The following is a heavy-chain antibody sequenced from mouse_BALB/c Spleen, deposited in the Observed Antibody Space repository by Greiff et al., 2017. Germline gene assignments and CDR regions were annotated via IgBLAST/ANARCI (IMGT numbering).Heavy chain of an antibody. Sequence: AQLQQSGAELARPGASVKMSCKASGYTFTSYTMHWVKQRSGQGLEWIGYINPSSGYTNYNQKFKDKATLTADKSSCTAYMQLSSLTSEDSAVYYCARGSMMTTRGPFAYWGQGTLVAVSA. CDR2: INPSSGYT. CDR1: GYTFTSYT. V-gene: IGHV1-4*01. D-gene: IGHD2-4*01. CDR3: ARGSMMTTRGPFAY. J-gene: IGHJ3*01.